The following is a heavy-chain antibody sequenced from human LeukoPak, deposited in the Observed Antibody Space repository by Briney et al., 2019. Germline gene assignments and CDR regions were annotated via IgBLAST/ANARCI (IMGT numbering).Heavy chain of an antibody. D-gene: IGHD3-10*01. V-gene: IGHV3-7*01. CDR1: GFTFSSYS. CDR2: IKQDRSEK. Sequence: PGGSLRLSCAASGFTFSSYSMNWVRQAPGKGLEWVANIKQDRSEKNYVDSVKGRFTISRDNAKNSLYLQMNSLRAEDTAVYYCAREEFVPRWAFDIWGQGTTVTVSS. J-gene: IGHJ3*02. CDR3: AREEFVPRWAFDI.